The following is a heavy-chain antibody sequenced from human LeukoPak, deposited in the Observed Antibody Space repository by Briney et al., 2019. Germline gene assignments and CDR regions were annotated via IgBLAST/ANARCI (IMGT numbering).Heavy chain of an antibody. CDR2: IIPIFGTA. Sequence: GASVKVSCKASGGTFSSYAISWLRQAPGQGLEWMGGIIPIFGTANYAQKFQGRVTITTEESTSTAYMELSSLRSDDTAVYYCAMGTVTTSWFDPWGQGTLVTVSS. J-gene: IGHJ5*02. CDR1: GGTFSSYA. D-gene: IGHD4-11*01. V-gene: IGHV1-69*05. CDR3: AMGTVTTSWFDP.